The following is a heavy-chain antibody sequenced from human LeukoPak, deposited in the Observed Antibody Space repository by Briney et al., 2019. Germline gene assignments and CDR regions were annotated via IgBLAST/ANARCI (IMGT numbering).Heavy chain of an antibody. CDR1: GFTFSSYA. CDR3: ARFDYWSGFYPLDR. J-gene: IGHJ4*02. V-gene: IGHV3-30*02. D-gene: IGHD3-3*01. CDR2: IRYDASNE. Sequence: GGSLRLSCAASGFTFSSYAMSWVRQAPGKGLEWVAFIRYDASNEYYVDSVKGRFTISRDNSENTLYLQMNSLRTEDTAVYYCARFDYWSGFYPLDRWGQGTLVTVSS.